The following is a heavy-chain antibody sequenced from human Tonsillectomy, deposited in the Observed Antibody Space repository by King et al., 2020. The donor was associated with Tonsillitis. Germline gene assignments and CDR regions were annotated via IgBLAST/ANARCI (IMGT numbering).Heavy chain of an antibody. Sequence: VQLVESGGGLVQPGGSLRLSCAASGFIFTNYAMSWVRQAPGKGLEWVSALSGSGGDTYYADSVKGRFTISRDNSKNTLYMQMNSLRAEDTAVYYCANDVTGSGYYFYDYWGQGTLVTVSS. CDR1: GFIFTNYA. CDR2: LSGSGGDT. CDR3: ANDVTGSGYYFYDY. V-gene: IGHV3-23*04. D-gene: IGHD3-3*01. J-gene: IGHJ4*02.